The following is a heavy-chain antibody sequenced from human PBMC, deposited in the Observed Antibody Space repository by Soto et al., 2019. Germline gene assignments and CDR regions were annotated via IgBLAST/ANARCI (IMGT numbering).Heavy chain of an antibody. CDR2: IIPILGIA. Sequence: QVQLVQSGAEVKKPGSSVKVSCKASGGTFSSYTISWVRQAPGQGLEWMGRIIPILGIANYAQKFQGRVTITADKSXSXVYMELSSRSSEDTAVYYCARGRGGYDSRVYNWFDPWGQGTLVTVSS. J-gene: IGHJ5*02. D-gene: IGHD5-12*01. CDR1: GGTFSSYT. V-gene: IGHV1-69*02. CDR3: ARGRGGYDSRVYNWFDP.